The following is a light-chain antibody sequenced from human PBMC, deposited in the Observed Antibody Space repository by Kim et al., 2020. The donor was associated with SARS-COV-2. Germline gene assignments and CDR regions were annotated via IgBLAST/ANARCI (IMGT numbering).Light chain of an antibody. V-gene: IGLV2-14*03. J-gene: IGLJ2*01. Sequence: GQSITISCTGTSSDVGGYNYVSWYQQHPGKAPKLMIYDVSNRPSGVSNRFSGSKSGNTASLTISGLQAEDEADYYCCSYTSSTTVVFGGGTQLTVL. CDR3: CSYTSSTTVV. CDR2: DVS. CDR1: SSDVGGYNY.